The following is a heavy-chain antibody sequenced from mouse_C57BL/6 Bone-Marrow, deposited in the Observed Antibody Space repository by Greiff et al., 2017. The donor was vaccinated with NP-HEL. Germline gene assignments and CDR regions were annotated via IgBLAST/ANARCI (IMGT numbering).Heavy chain of an antibody. J-gene: IGHJ3*01. CDR3: ARKGRRFAY. V-gene: IGHV1-55*01. Sequence: QVQLKEPGAELVKPGAAVKMSCKASSYTFTSYWITWVKQRPGQGLEWIGDIYPGSGSTNYNEKFKSKATLTVDTSSSTAYMQLSSLTSEDSAVYYCARKGRRFAYWGQGTLVTVSA. CDR2: IYPGSGST. CDR1: SYTFTSYW. D-gene: IGHD3-3*01.